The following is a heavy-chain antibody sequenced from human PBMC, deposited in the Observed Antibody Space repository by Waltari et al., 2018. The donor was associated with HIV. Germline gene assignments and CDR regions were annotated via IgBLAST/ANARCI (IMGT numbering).Heavy chain of an antibody. CDR1: GINFNADA. CDR2: INVGTIFS. Sequence: QVQLVQSGAEVKKPGASVKVSCRASGINFNADAVHWVRQAPGQGLEWLGSINVGTIFSRYAHMFQGRLTFTRDTSETTIFMELRSLKSEDTAVYFCAGGSAWLVNVLEIWGQGTLVTVSS. V-gene: IGHV1-3*01. D-gene: IGHD5-12*01. J-gene: IGHJ4*02. CDR3: AGGSAWLVNVLEI.